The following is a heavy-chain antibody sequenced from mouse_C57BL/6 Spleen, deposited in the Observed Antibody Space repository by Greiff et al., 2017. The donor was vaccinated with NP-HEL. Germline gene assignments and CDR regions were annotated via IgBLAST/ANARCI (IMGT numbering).Heavy chain of an antibody. CDR3: ARNYYGSERGTWFAD. V-gene: IGHV1-80*01. CDR2: IYPGDGDT. CDR1: GYAFSSYW. J-gene: IGHJ3*01. D-gene: IGHD1-1*01. Sequence: VKLQQSGAELVKPGASVKISCKASGYAFSSYWMNWVKQRPGKGLEWIGQIYPGDGDTNYNGKFKGKATLTADKSYSTAYMQLSSLTSEDSAVYFCARNYYGSERGTWFADWGQGTLVTVSA.